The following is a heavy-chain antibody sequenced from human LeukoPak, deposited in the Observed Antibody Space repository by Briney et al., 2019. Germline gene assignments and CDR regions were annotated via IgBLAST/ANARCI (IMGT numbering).Heavy chain of an antibody. CDR1: GGSISSGGYY. CDR2: ICYSGST. J-gene: IGHJ6*02. V-gene: IGHV4-31*03. CDR3: ASLIVVVPGAIHPREDYYYGMDV. Sequence: SETLSLTCTVSGGSISSGGYYWSWIRQHPGKGLEWIGYICYSGSTYYNPSLKSRVTISVDTSKNQFSLKLSSVTAADTAVYYCASLIVVVPGAIHPREDYYYGMDVWGQGTTVTVSS. D-gene: IGHD2-2*01.